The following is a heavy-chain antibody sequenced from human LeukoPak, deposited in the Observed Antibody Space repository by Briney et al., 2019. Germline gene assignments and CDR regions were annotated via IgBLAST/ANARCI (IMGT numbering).Heavy chain of an antibody. Sequence: GGSLRLSCAASGFTFSSYGMSWVRQAPGKGLEWVSAISGSGGSTYYADSVKGRFTISRDNSKNTLYLQMNSLRAEDTAVYYCAKGPEYCSGGSCHLDYWGQGTLVTVSS. CDR3: AKGPEYCSGGSCHLDY. D-gene: IGHD2-15*01. CDR1: GFTFSSYG. J-gene: IGHJ4*02. CDR2: ISGSGGST. V-gene: IGHV3-23*01.